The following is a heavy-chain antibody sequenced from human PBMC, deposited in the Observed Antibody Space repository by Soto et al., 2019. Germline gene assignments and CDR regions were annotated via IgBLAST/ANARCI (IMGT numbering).Heavy chain of an antibody. D-gene: IGHD1-26*01. CDR1: GYTFTDYY. J-gene: IGHJ4*02. CDR2: INPNSGGT. CDR3: ARPARRYLDTIGIGGSYFDF. Sequence: ASVKVSCKTSGYTFTDYYIHWVRQAPGQGLEWMGWINPNSGGTDYAQKFQGWVTMTRDTSISTAYMELSRLRSDATAVYYCARPARRYLDTIGIGGSYFDFWGQGTQVTVSS. V-gene: IGHV1-2*04.